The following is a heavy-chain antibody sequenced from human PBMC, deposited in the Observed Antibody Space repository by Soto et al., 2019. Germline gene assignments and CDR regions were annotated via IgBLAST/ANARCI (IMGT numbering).Heavy chain of an antibody. CDR1: GFTFSNYA. Sequence: EVQLLESGEGLVQPGGSLKLSCAASGFTFSNYAMSWVRQAPGKGLEWVSGIGSSGSNTYYAYSVKGRFTISRDNSKNTLFLQMNSLRAEDTAEYYCARVVRYFDTPYGMDVWGQGTTVTVSS. D-gene: IGHD3-9*01. V-gene: IGHV3-23*01. CDR3: ARVVRYFDTPYGMDV. J-gene: IGHJ6*02. CDR2: IGSSGSNT.